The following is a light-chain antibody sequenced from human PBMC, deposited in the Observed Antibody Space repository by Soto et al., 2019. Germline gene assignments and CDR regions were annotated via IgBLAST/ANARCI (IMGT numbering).Light chain of an antibody. J-gene: IGKJ4*01. Sequence: IVMTQSPATLSVSPGEGVTLSCRASENVGTNLAWYQQKPGQAPRLLMYGSSTRATGIPATFRGSGSGTEFTLTISSLQSEESAVYYCQQYNNWGLSFGGGTKVEIK. CDR1: ENVGTN. CDR2: GSS. CDR3: QQYNNWGLS. V-gene: IGKV3D-15*01.